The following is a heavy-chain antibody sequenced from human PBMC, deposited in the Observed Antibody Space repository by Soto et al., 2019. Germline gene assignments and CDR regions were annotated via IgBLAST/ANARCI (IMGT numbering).Heavy chain of an antibody. D-gene: IGHD2-15*01. V-gene: IGHV3-21*01. J-gene: IGHJ6*02. CDR2: IRGFSPYT. Sequence: GGSLRLSCISSGFTFRTYTMNWVRQAPGKGLEWVSGIRGFSPYTFYAESVKGRFTISRDNAKNSLYLQMNSLRAEDTAVYYCARDRGYDAHDYYYNAMDVWGQGTTVTV. CDR1: GFTFRTYT. CDR3: ARDRGYDAHDYYYNAMDV.